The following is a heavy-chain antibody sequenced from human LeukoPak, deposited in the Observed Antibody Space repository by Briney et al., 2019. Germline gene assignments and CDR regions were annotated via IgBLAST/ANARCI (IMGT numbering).Heavy chain of an antibody. Sequence: SETLSLTCTVSGGSISSYYWSWIRQPPGKGLEWIGSIHFTGTTYYNSSLQSRLTISVDTSKNLFSLKLTSVTATDTALYYCARQRDTASVGAFDTWGQGTMVIVSP. CDR3: ARQRDTASVGAFDT. J-gene: IGHJ3*02. CDR1: GGSISSYY. CDR2: IHFTGTT. D-gene: IGHD2-2*02. V-gene: IGHV4-59*05.